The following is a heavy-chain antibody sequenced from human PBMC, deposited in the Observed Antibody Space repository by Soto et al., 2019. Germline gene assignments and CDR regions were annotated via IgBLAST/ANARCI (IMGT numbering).Heavy chain of an antibody. CDR3: AHSTTVAGMDV. J-gene: IGHJ6*02. Sequence: QITLKESGPSLVKPTQTLTLTCTFSGFSLVTSGVGVAWIRQPPGKALEWLALIYWDDDKRYRPSLKSRLTHNNDTSKNRVVLRMTNMHPVDTATYYCAHSTTVAGMDVWGQGTTVTVSS. CDR2: IYWDDDK. V-gene: IGHV2-5*02. D-gene: IGHD6-19*01. CDR1: GFSLVTSGVG.